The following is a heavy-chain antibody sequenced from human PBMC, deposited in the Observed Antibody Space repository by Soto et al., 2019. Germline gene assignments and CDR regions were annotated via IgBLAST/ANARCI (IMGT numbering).Heavy chain of an antibody. CDR2: INPNSGGT. J-gene: IGHJ3*02. CDR3: AARIAAAGPDAFDI. Sequence: ASVKVSCKASGYTFTGYYMHWVRQAPGQGLEWMGWINPNSGGTNYAQKFQGWVTMTRGTSISTAYMELSRLRSDDTAVYYCAARIAAAGPDAFDIWGQGTMVTVSS. V-gene: IGHV1-2*04. D-gene: IGHD6-13*01. CDR1: GYTFTGYY.